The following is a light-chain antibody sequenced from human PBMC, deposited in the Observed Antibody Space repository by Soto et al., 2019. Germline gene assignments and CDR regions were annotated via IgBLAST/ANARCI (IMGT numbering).Light chain of an antibody. Sequence: LMTHSPCTLYVSPGEAATPYCRASQSVRGNLNWYRQQPGQTPRLLIYDASTRATGVPARFSGSGSGTEFTLTISSLQSEDFAVYYCQHYNEWPLTLGGGTKVDVK. CDR2: DAS. CDR3: QHYNEWPLT. CDR1: QSVRGN. V-gene: IGKV3-15*01. J-gene: IGKJ4*01.